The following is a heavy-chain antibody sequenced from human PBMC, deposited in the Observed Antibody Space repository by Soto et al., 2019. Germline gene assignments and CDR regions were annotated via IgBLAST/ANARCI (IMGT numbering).Heavy chain of an antibody. CDR1: GFTFSSYA. V-gene: IGHV3-23*01. J-gene: IGHJ4*02. D-gene: IGHD3-22*01. CDR3: ARHKYHSSGPTAY. CDR2: ISGSDGST. Sequence: GGSLRLSCAASGFTFSSYAMNWVRQAPGKGLEWVSVISGSDGSTYYADSVKGRFTISRDNSKNTLNLQMNSLRAEDTAVYYCARHKYHSSGPTAYWGQGTLVTVSS.